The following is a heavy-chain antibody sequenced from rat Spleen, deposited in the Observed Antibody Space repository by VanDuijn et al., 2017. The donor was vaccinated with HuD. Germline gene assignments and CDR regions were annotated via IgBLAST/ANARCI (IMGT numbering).Heavy chain of an antibody. CDR3: SRPSYGFPFAY. CDR2: ITYDGSGT. D-gene: IGHD1-3*01. J-gene: IGHJ3*01. V-gene: IGHV5-7*01. Sequence: EVQLVESGGGLVQPGRSLKLSCAASGFTFTNYDMAWVRQAPKKGLEWVATITYDGSGTCYRDSVKGRFSISRDNARSTLYLQMDSLRSEDTATYYCSRPSYGFPFAYWGQGTLVTVSS. CDR1: GFTFTNYD.